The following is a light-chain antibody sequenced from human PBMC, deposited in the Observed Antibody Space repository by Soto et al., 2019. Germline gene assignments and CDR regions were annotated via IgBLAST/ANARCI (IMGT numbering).Light chain of an antibody. Sequence: QSALTQPPSASGSPGQSVTISCTGTSSDVGGYKYVSWYQQHPGKAPKLMIFEVYKRPSGVPDRFSGSKSGNTASLTVSGLQAEDEADYYCCSYAGSYTYVFGTGTKLTVL. J-gene: IGLJ1*01. CDR1: SSDVGGYKY. V-gene: IGLV2-8*01. CDR2: EVY. CDR3: CSYAGSYTYV.